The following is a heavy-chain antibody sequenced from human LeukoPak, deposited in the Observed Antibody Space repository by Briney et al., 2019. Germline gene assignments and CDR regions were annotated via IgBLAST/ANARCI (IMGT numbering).Heavy chain of an antibody. Sequence: GRSLRLSCAASGFTFGDYAIHWVRQGPGKGLEWVSGTSWNGGSISYAASVKGRFTISRDNAKNSLYLQMNSLRAEDTALYYCAIALFCGTINCQGDAFDIWGQGTMVTVSS. D-gene: IGHD2-21*01. V-gene: IGHV3-9*01. CDR1: GFTFGDYA. CDR3: AIALFCGTINCQGDAFDI. J-gene: IGHJ3*02. CDR2: TSWNGGSI.